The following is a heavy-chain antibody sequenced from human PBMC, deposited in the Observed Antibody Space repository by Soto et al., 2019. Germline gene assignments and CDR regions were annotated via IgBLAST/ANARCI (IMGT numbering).Heavy chain of an antibody. Sequence: SETLSLTCTVSGGSISSGGYYWSWIRQHPGKGLEWIGYIYYSGSTYYNPSLKSRVTISVDTSKNQFSLKLSSVTAADTAVYYCARSMVRGVIRVYYYYYYGMDVWGQGTTVTVSS. CDR3: ARSMVRGVIRVYYYYYYGMDV. J-gene: IGHJ6*02. CDR2: IYYSGST. CDR1: GGSISSGGYY. V-gene: IGHV4-31*03. D-gene: IGHD3-10*01.